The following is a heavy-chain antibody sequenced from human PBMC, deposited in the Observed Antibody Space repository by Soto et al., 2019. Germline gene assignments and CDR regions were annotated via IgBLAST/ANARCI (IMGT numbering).Heavy chain of an antibody. CDR2: IYYSGST. Sequence: SETLSLTCTVSGGSISSYYWSWIRQPPGKGLEWIGYIYYSGSTNYNPSLKSRVTISVDTSKNQFSLKLSSVTAADTAVYYCARLHSSSSKTAYYYGMDVWGQGTTVTVSS. D-gene: IGHD6-13*01. CDR3: ARLHSSSSKTAYYYGMDV. V-gene: IGHV4-59*01. J-gene: IGHJ6*02. CDR1: GGSISSYY.